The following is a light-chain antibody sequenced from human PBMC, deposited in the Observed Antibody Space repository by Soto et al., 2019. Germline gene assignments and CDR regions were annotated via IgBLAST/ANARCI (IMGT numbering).Light chain of an antibody. J-gene: IGLJ2*01. Sequence: NFMLTQPHSVSESPGKTVTISCTRRSGSIASNYVQWYQQRPGSAPTTVIYEDNQRPPGVPDRFSGSIDSSSNSASLTISGLKTEDEADYYCQSYDSSIVVFGGGTKVTVL. CDR3: QSYDSSIVV. CDR2: EDN. V-gene: IGLV6-57*04. CDR1: SGSIASNY.